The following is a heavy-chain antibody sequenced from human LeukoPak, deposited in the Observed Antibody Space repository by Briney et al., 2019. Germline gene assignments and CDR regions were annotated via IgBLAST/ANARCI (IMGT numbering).Heavy chain of an antibody. Sequence: ASVTVSCKASGYTFTIYYMHWVRHPPAQGLEWMGIINPSGGSTSYAQKFQGRVTMTRDTSTSTVYMELSSLRSGDTAVYYCARAFIVRGVTRHFDYWGQGTLVTVSS. CDR1: GYTFTIYY. V-gene: IGHV1-46*01. J-gene: IGHJ4*02. CDR2: INPSGGST. D-gene: IGHD3-10*01. CDR3: ARAFIVRGVTRHFDY.